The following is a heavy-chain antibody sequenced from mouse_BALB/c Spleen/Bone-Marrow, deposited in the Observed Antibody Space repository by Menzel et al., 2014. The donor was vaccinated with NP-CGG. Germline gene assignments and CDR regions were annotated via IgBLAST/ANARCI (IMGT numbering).Heavy chain of an antibody. J-gene: IGHJ4*01. D-gene: IGHD4-1*01. Sequence: EVKVVESGAELVKPGASVKLSCTASGINIKDTYMHWVKQRPEQGLEWIGRIDPANGNTKYDPKFQGKATITADTSSNTAYPQLSSLTSVDTAVYYCARWEYYAMDYWGQGTSVTVSS. CDR1: GINIKDTY. V-gene: IGHV14-3*02. CDR2: IDPANGNT. CDR3: ARWEYYAMDY.